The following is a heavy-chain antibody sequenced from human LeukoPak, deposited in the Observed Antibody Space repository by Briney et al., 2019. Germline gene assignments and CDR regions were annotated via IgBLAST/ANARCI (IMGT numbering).Heavy chain of an antibody. J-gene: IGHJ4*02. CDR2: INPKSGGT. Sequence: ASVKVSCKTSGYIFTDYYIHWVRQAPGQGLEWMGWINPKSGGTNYGQNFQGRLTMTRDTSISTAYMDLSRLTSDDTAVYYCAEGGENPCGRTTCFQGSAFWGQGTLVTVSS. D-gene: IGHD2-2*01. V-gene: IGHV1-2*02. CDR3: AEGGENPCGRTTCFQGSAF. CDR1: GYIFTDYY.